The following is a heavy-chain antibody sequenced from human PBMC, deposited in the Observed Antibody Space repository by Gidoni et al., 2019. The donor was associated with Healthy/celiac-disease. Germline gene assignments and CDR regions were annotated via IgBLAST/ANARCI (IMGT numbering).Heavy chain of an antibody. CDR2: ISGSGGST. Sequence: EVQLLESGGGLVQPGGSLRLSCAASGFTFSSYAMVWVRQAPGKGLEWVSAISGSGGSTYYADSVKGRFTISRDNSKNTLYLQMNSLRAEDTAVDYCAKESYYYYGMDVWGQGTTVTVSS. J-gene: IGHJ6*02. V-gene: IGHV3-23*01. CDR1: GFTFSSYA. CDR3: AKESYYYYGMDV.